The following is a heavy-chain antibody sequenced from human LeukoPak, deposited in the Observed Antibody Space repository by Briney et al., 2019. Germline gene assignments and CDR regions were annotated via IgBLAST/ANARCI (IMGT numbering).Heavy chain of an antibody. CDR1: GYTFTSNG. D-gene: IGHD1-1*01. V-gene: IGHV1-18*01. CDR3: ARRSNWNDVTFGF. CDR2: ISAYNGST. J-gene: IGHJ4*02. Sequence: ASVKVSCKASGYTFTSNGVSWVRQAPGQGLEWVGWISAYNGSTNYAQNLQGRVTMTTDTSTNTAYMELRSLRSDDTAMYYCARRSNWNDVTFGFWGQGTLVTVSS.